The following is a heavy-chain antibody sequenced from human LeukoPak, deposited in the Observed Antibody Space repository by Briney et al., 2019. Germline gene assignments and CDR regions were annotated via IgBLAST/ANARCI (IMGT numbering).Heavy chain of an antibody. CDR2: IYYSGST. D-gene: IGHD3-22*01. CDR1: GGSISSYY. CDR3: ARERSYDSSGLYDY. V-gene: IGHV4-59*01. J-gene: IGHJ4*02. Sequence: SETLSLTCTVSGGSISSYYWSWIRQPPGKGLEWIGYIYYSGSTNYSPSLKSRVTISVDTSKNQFSLKLSSVTAADTAVYYCARERSYDSSGLYDYWGQGTLVTVSS.